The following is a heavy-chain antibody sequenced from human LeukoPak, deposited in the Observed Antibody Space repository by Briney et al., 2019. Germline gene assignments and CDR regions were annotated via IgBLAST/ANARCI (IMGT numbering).Heavy chain of an antibody. J-gene: IGHJ6*04. CDR2: FDPEGGET. CDR3: ATRVANYYYGMDV. D-gene: IGHD2-21*01. CDR1: GYTLTELS. Sequence: ASVKVSCKVSGYTLTELSMHWVRQAPGKGLEWMGGFDPEGGETIYAQKFQGRVTMTEDTSTDTAYMELSSLRPEDTAVYYCATRVANYYYGMDVWGKGTTVTVSS. V-gene: IGHV1-24*01.